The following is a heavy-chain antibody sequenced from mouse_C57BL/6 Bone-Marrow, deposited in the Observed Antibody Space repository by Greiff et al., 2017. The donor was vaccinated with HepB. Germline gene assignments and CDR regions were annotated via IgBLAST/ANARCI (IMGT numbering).Heavy chain of an antibody. J-gene: IGHJ3*01. Sequence: QVQLQQPGAELVRPGSSVKLSCKASGYTFTSYWMHWVKQRPIQGLEWIGNIDPSDSETNYNQKFKDKATLTVDKSSSTAYMQLSSLTSEDSAVYYCARSGLEAWFAYWGHGTLVTVS. CDR1: GYTFTSYW. CDR3: ARSGLEAWFAY. V-gene: IGHV1-52*01. CDR2: IDPSDSET.